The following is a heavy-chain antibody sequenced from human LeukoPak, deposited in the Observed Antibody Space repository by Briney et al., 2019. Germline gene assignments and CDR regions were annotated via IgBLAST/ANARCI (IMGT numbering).Heavy chain of an antibody. CDR2: IMQDGSEK. CDR1: GFTFSNYW. J-gene: IGHJ4*02. V-gene: IGHV3-7*05. Sequence: GGALRLSCAASGFTFSNYWMSWVRQAPGKGLEWVANIMQDGSEKYYADSVKGRFTISRDNAKSSLYLQLNSLRVEDTAVYHCASTQTFDYWGQGTLVTV. CDR3: ASTQTFDY.